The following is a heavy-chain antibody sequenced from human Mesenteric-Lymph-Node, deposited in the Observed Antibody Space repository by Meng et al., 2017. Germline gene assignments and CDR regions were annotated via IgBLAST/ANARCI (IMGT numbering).Heavy chain of an antibody. CDR1: GGSFSGYY. CDR3: ARGGYYDSSGPYST. CDR2: INHSGST. J-gene: IGHJ5*02. D-gene: IGHD3-22*01. Sequence: VPLQQWGAGLLKPSETLSLTCAVYGGSFSGYYWSWIRQPPGKGLEWIGEINHSGSTNYNPSLKSRVTISVDTSKNQFSLKLSSVTAADTAVYYCARGGYYDSSGPYSTWGQGTLVTVSS. V-gene: IGHV4-34*01.